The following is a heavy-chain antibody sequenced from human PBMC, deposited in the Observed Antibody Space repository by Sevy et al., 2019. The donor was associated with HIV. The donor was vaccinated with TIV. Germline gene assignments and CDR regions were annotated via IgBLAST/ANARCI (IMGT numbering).Heavy chain of an antibody. J-gene: IGHJ4*02. V-gene: IGHV4-34*01. CDR1: GGSFSGYY. CDR3: ARGRRGSYYYGSGSYQHDY. Sequence: SETLSLTCAVYGGSFSGYYWSWIRQPPGKGLEWIGEINHSGSTNYNPSLKSRVTISVDTSKNQFSLKLGSVTAADTAVYYCARGRRGSYYYGSGSYQHDYWGQGTLVTVSS. D-gene: IGHD3-10*01. CDR2: INHSGST.